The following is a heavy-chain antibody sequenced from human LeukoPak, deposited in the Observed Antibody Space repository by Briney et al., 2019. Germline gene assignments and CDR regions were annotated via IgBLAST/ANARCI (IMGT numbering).Heavy chain of an antibody. Sequence: PSETLSLTCAVYGGSFSGYYWSWIRQPPGKGLEWIGEINHSGSTNNNPSLKSRVTISVDTSKNQFSLKLSSVTAADTAVYYCARIAAAARNYGMDVWGKGTTVTVSS. V-gene: IGHV4-34*01. CDR2: INHSGST. CDR1: GGSFSGYY. D-gene: IGHD6-13*01. CDR3: ARIAAAARNYGMDV. J-gene: IGHJ6*04.